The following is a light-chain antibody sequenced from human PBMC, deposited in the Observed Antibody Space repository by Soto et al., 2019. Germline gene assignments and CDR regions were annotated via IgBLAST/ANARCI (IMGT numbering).Light chain of an antibody. CDR1: QTISSW. CDR3: QHYNSYSEA. J-gene: IGKJ1*01. Sequence: DIQMTKLDSTLSGSVGDSVTITCRASQTISSWLAWYQQKPGKAPKLLIYKASTLKSGVPSRFSGSGSGTEFTLTISSLQPDDFATYYCQHYNSYSEAFGQGTKVDI. V-gene: IGKV1-5*03. CDR2: KAS.